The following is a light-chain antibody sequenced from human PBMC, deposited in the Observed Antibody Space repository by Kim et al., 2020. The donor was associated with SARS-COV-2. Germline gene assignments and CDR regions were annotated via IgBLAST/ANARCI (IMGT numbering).Light chain of an antibody. CDR2: GAS. Sequence: LSPGERAPPSGRASQSVSSSYLAWHQQKPGQAPRLLIYGASNRATGIPDRFSGSGSGTDFTLTINRLEPEDFAVYYCQQYGSSPLTFGGGTKLEI. V-gene: IGKV3-20*01. CDR1: QSVSSSY. CDR3: QQYGSSPLT. J-gene: IGKJ4*01.